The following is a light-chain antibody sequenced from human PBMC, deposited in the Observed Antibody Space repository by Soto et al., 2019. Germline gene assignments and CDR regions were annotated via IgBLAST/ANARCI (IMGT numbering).Light chain of an antibody. J-gene: IGKJ3*01. CDR3: QQYGSSPPIT. CDR2: GVS. Sequence: EIVLTQSPGTLSLSPGERATLSCRASQNVSTRYLAWYQQKPGQAPRLLIYGVSSRATGIPDRFSGSGSGTDFTLTINRLEPEDFAVYYCQQYGSSPPITFGPGTKVDIK. V-gene: IGKV3-20*01. CDR1: QNVSTRY.